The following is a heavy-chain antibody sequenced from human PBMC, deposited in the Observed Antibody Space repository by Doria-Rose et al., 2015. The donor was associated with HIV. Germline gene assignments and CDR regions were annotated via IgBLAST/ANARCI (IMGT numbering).Heavy chain of an antibody. CDR1: GVSLSSPGMG. D-gene: IGHD6-13*01. J-gene: IGHJ4*02. Sequence: QVTLKESGPVLVKPTETLTLTCTVSGVSLSSPGMGVSWIRQPPGKALEWLANIFSDDERSYTTSLKSRLTISRGTSKSQLVLTMIDMYPVDTATYYCARIKSSRWYHKYYFDFWGQGTLVIVSA. V-gene: IGHV2-26*01. CDR2: IFSDDER. CDR3: ARIKSSRWYHKYYFDF.